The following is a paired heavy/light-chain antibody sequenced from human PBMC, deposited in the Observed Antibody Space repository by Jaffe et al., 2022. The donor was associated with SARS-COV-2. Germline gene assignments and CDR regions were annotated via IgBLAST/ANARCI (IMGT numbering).Heavy chain of an antibody. J-gene: IGHJ4*02. V-gene: IGHV4-39*01. CDR1: GDSITFSSTSY. D-gene: IGHD3-16*02. Sequence: QLQLQESGPGLVKPSETLSLTCTVSGDSITFSSTSYWGWIRQPPGKGLEWIASIHYSGRTYDNPSLRSRVSISVDTPKNQFSLRLSSVTAADTAMYHCVLLSREGRADSWGQGTLVTVSS. CDR2: IHYSGRT. CDR3: VLLSREGRADS.
Light chain of an antibody. J-gene: IGKJ4*01. CDR3: QQYGSSPIT. CDR1: QSVGANY. Sequence: EIVLTQSPGTLSLSPGERASLSCRASQSVGANYVGWYQQKPGQAPRLLIYGASSRAAGIPDRFSGSGSGTDFTLTISRLEPEDFAVYHCQQYGSSPITFGGGTKVEF. CDR2: GAS. V-gene: IGKV3-20*01.